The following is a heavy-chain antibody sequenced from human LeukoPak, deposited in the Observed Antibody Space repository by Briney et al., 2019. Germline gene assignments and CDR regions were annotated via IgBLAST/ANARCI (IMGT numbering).Heavy chain of an antibody. CDR1: GYTFTSYA. D-gene: IGHD3-9*01. Sequence: ASVKVSCTASGYTFTSYAMNWVRQAPGQGLEWVGGINTSTENPTYAPGFTGRFVFSLDTSVSTAYLEISSLKAEDTAVYYCARGYYDILTGYLYWGQGTLVTVSS. CDR3: ARGYYDILTGYLY. CDR2: INTSTENP. V-gene: IGHV7-4-1*02. J-gene: IGHJ4*02.